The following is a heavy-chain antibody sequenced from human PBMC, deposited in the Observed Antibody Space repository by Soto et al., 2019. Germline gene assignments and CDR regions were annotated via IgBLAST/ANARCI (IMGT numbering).Heavy chain of an antibody. CDR2: ISGPGGSI. Sequence: PGGSLRLSCAASGFAFSSYAMNWVRQAPGKGLEWVSGISGPGGSIYYAASVEGRFTISRDNSKNTLYLQMNSLRAEDTAVYYCAKLPGTMVRGAPGLWGQGTLVTVSS. D-gene: IGHD3-10*01. J-gene: IGHJ4*02. V-gene: IGHV3-23*01. CDR3: AKLPGTMVRGAPGL. CDR1: GFAFSSYA.